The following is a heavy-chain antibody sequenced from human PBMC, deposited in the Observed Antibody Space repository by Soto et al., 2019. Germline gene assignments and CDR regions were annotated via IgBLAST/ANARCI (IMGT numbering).Heavy chain of an antibody. CDR1: GYTFTNYF. V-gene: IGHV1-46*01. CDR3: AKDPNYYDFWAGSYYYHGMDV. J-gene: IGHJ6*02. CDR2: INPGNRIT. D-gene: IGHD3-3*01. Sequence: QVQLVQSGAEVKAPGASVKVACKTSGYTFTNYFVHWVRQAPGQGLEWMGAINPGNRITNYALKFQGRVTMTMYTSTNTVYLKLSSLRSEDTAVYSCAKDPNYYDFWAGSYYYHGMDVWGQGTTVTVSS.